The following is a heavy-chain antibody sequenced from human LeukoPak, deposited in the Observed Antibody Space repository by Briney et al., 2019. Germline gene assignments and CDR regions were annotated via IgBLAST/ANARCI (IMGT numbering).Heavy chain of an antibody. CDR2: IRAKAYGGTT. CDR3: TGHTIRYGYGY. V-gene: IGHV3-49*03. Sequence: GGPLRLSCTTSGFTFGDYAMSWFRQAPGKGLEWITFIRAKAYGGTTEYAASVKGRFTISRDDSKSIAYLQMNSLRTEDTAVYYCTGHTIRYGYGYWGQGTLVTVSS. D-gene: IGHD5-18*01. CDR1: GFTFGDYA. J-gene: IGHJ4*02.